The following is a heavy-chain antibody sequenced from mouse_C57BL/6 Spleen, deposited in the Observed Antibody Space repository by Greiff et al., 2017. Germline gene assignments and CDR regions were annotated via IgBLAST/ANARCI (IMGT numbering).Heavy chain of an antibody. D-gene: IGHD2-3*01. V-gene: IGHV1-74*01. Sequence: QVQLQQPGAELVKPGASVKVSCKASGYTFTSYWMHWVKQRPGQGLEWIGRLHPSDSDPNSNQKFKGKATLTVDKSSSTAYMQLSSLPSEDSAVYYCAIGRVDGYYLYDAMDYWGQGTSVTGSS. J-gene: IGHJ4*01. CDR3: AIGRVDGYYLYDAMDY. CDR2: LHPSDSDP. CDR1: GYTFTSYW.